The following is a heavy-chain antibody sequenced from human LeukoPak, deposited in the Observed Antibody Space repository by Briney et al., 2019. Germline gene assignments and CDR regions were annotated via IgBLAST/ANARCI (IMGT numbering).Heavy chain of an antibody. V-gene: IGHV3-53*01. D-gene: IGHD5-12*01. J-gene: IGHJ4*02. CDR2: IYSGGST. CDR3: ARVRGYDYYFDY. CDR1: GFTFGSNY. Sequence: GGSLDFSFAALGFTFGSNYISWVRQAQGKGWGWVSVIYSGGSTYYADSVKGRFTISRDNSKNTLYLQMNSLRAEDTAVYYCARVRGYDYYFDYWGQGTLVTVSS.